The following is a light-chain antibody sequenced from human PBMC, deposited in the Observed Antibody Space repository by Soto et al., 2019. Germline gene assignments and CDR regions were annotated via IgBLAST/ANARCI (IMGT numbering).Light chain of an antibody. J-gene: IGKJ1*01. CDR2: GAS. CDR1: QTFSSIH. V-gene: IGKV3-20*01. CDR3: QQYGNSAWT. Sequence: EIVLTQSPGTLSLSPGERATLSCRASQTFSSIHLAWYQQKPGQAPRLLIYGASSRATGIPDRFSGSGSGTDFTLTISRLEPEDFAVYYCQQYGNSAWTFGQGTKVDIK.